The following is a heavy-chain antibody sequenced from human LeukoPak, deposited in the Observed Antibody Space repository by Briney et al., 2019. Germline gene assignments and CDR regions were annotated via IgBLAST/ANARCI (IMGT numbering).Heavy chain of an antibody. CDR1: GFTFSSYA. CDR3: AKRVIAVAGNWFDP. V-gene: IGHV3-23*01. CDR2: ISGSGGST. D-gene: IGHD6-19*01. Sequence: GGSLRLSCQASGFTFSSYAMSWVRQAQGKGLKWVSAISGSGGSTYYADSVKGRFTISRDNSKNTLYLQMNSLRAEDTAVYYCAKRVIAVAGNWFDPWGQGTLVTVSS. J-gene: IGHJ5*02.